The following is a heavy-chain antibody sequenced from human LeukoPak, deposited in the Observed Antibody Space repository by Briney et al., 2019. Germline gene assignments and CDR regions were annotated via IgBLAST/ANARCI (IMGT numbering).Heavy chain of an antibody. D-gene: IGHD2-15*01. J-gene: IGHJ5*02. CDR2: IYYSGST. CDR3: ARRVVVVAARHWCDP. Sequence: SETLSLTCTVFGGSISSYYWSWIRQPPGKGLEWIGYIYYSGSTNYNPSLKSRVTISVDTSKNQFSLKLSSVTAADTAVYYCARRVVVVAARHWCDPWGQGTLVTVSS. V-gene: IGHV4-59*08. CDR1: GGSISSYY.